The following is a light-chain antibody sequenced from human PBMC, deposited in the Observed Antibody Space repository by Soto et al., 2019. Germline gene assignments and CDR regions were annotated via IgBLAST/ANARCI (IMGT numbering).Light chain of an antibody. CDR1: QSIATY. J-gene: IGKJ1*01. CDR2: GAD. CDR3: QQSYGIPWT. V-gene: IGKV1-39*01. Sequence: DIQMTQSPSSLSASVGDRVIISCRAGQSIATYLSWYQQKPGRAPNLLIFGADSLHSGVPSRFSASGSGTHFTLNISSLQPEDFATYYCQQSYGIPWTFGLGTKLEVK.